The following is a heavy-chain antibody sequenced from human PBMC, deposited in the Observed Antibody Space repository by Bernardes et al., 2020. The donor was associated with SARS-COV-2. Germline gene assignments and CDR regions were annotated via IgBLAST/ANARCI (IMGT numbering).Heavy chain of an antibody. CDR1: GFTVSRNY. D-gene: IGHD4-17*01. J-gene: IGHJ4*02. CDR2: IYSDGSP. CDR3: ASLSQVDFGDYGFFEH. Sequence: SLRLSCAASGFTVSRNYMTWVRQAPGKGLEWVSIIYSDGSPYYADSVKGRFTISRDNSKNTVFLQMDSLGAEDTAVYYCASLSQVDFGDYGFFEHWGQGTLVTVSS. V-gene: IGHV3-53*01.